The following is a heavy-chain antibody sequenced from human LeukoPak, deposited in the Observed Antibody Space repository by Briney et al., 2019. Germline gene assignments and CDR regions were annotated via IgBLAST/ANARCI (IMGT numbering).Heavy chain of an antibody. CDR3: AKYAHGSGASFDP. V-gene: IGHV3-7*01. J-gene: IGHJ5*02. CDR1: GFTFSNYA. CDR2: IKKDRSEK. D-gene: IGHD3-10*01. Sequence: PGGSLRLSCAASGFTFSNYAMYWVRQAPGKGLEWVANIKKDRSEKHYVDSVKGRFTISRDNAKNSVYLQMSSLRAEDTAVYHCAKYAHGSGASFDPWGQGTLVTVSS.